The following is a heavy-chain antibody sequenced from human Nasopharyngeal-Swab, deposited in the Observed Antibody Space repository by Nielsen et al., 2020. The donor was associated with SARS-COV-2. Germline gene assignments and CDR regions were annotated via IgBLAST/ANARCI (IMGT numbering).Heavy chain of an antibody. V-gene: IGHV4-31*03. CDR1: GGSISSGGYY. CDR3: ARATTPIAVAGPRGWYFDL. CDR2: IYYSGST. D-gene: IGHD6-19*01. Sequence: SETLSLTCTVSGGSISSGGYYWSWIRQHPGKGLEWIGYIYYSGSTYHNPSLKSRVTISVDTSKNQFSLKLSSVTAADTAVYYCARATTPIAVAGPRGWYFDLWGRGTLVTVSS. J-gene: IGHJ2*01.